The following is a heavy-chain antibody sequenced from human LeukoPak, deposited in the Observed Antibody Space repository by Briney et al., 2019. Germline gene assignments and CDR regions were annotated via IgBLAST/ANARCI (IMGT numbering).Heavy chain of an antibody. Sequence: PGGSLRLSCVASGFTFGNYNINWVRQAPGKGLEWVSYISSSSSTIHYADSVKGRFTISRDNAKNSLYLQMNSLRDEDTAVYYCARAVSGYIYGYGYWGQGTLVTVSS. CDR3: ARAVSGYIYGYGY. CDR1: GFTFGNYN. V-gene: IGHV3-48*02. D-gene: IGHD5-18*01. CDR2: ISSSSSTI. J-gene: IGHJ4*02.